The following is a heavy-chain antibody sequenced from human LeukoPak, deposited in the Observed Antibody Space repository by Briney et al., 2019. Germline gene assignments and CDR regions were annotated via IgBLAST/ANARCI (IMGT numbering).Heavy chain of an antibody. CDR3: ARVGYITYYYDSSGYYPYYFDY. Sequence: SGGSLRLSYAASGFTFSSYWMSWVRQAPGKGLEWVANIKQEGSEKYYVDSVKGRFTISRDNAKNSLYLQMNSLRAEDTAVYYCARVGYITYYYDSSGYYPYYFDYWGQGTLVTVSS. D-gene: IGHD3-22*01. J-gene: IGHJ4*02. CDR2: IKQEGSEK. CDR1: GFTFSSYW. V-gene: IGHV3-7*01.